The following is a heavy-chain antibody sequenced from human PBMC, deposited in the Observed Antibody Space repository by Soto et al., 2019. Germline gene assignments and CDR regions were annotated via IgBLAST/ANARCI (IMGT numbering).Heavy chain of an antibody. CDR3: ARHVFTYYDILTGYSISYWFDP. V-gene: IGHV4-39*01. J-gene: IGHJ5*02. CDR1: GGSISSSSYY. CDR2: MYYSGST. Sequence: SETLSLTCTVSGGSISSSSYYWGWIRQPPGKGLEWIGSMYYSGSTYYNPSLKSRVTISVDTSKNQFSLKLSSVTAADTAVYYCARHVFTYYDILTGYSISYWFDPWGQGSLVTVSS. D-gene: IGHD3-9*01.